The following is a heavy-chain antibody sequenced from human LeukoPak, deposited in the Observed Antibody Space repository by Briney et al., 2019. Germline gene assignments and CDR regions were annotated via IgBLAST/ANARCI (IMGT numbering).Heavy chain of an antibody. J-gene: IGHJ2*01. CDR1: GGSISSYY. CDR3: ARKIPMIRAYWYFDL. V-gene: IGHV4-59*01. CDR2: IYYSGST. D-gene: IGHD3-22*01. Sequence: SETLSLTCAVSGGSISSYYWSWIRQPPGKGLEWIGYIYYSGSTNYNPSLKSRVTISVDTSKNQFSLKLSSATATDTAVYYCARKIPMIRAYWYFDLWGRGTLVTVSS.